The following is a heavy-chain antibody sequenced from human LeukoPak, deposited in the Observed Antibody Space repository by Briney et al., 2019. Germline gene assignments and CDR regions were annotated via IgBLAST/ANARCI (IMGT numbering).Heavy chain of an antibody. CDR2: ISGSGGST. D-gene: IGHD2-2*01. J-gene: IGHJ4*02. V-gene: IGHV3-23*01. Sequence: GGSLRLSCAASGFTFSSYAMSWVRQAPGKGLEWVSAISGSGGSTYYADSVKGRFTISRDNSKNTLYLQMNSLRAEDTAVYYCAKAASPHQLPPNYLCYWGQGTLVTVSS. CDR1: GFTFSSYA. CDR3: AKAASPHQLPPNYLCY.